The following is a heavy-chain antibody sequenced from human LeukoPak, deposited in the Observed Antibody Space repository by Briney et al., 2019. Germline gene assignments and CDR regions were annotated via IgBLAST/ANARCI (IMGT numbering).Heavy chain of an antibody. CDR3: ARLGDVEMATILRPFDY. V-gene: IGHV5-51*01. CDR1: GYSLTSYW. J-gene: IGHJ4*02. D-gene: IGHD5-24*01. CDR2: IYPGDSDT. Sequence: RGESLKTPCKSSGYSLTSYWIGWVRPMHGKGLEWMGIIYPGDSDTRYSPSFQGQVTISADKSISTAYLQWSSLKASDTAMYYCARLGDVEMATILRPFDYWGQGTLVTVSS.